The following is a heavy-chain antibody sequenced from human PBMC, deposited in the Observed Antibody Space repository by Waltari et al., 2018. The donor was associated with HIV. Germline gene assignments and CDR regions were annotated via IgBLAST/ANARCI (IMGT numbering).Heavy chain of an antibody. V-gene: IGHV3-7*04. CDR2: IRQDGSEK. CDR3: ARGGFYGSGSKVN. J-gene: IGHJ4*02. CDR1: GFPFSSSW. Sequence: EVQLVESGGGLVQPGGSLRLSCAASGFPFSSSWISWDRLAQGKGLEGVANIRQDGSEKYYVDSVNGRFTISRDNAENSLYLQMNSLRAEDTAVYYCARGGFYGSGSKVNWGQGTLVTVSS. D-gene: IGHD3-10*01.